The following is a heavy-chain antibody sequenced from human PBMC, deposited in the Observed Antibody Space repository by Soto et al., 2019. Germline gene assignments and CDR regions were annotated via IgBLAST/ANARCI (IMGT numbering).Heavy chain of an antibody. V-gene: IGHV6-1*01. CDR2: TYYRSKWYN. D-gene: IGHD2-2*02. CDR1: GDSVSSNSAA. CDR3: ARVYCSSTSCYIFNWFDP. J-gene: IGHJ5*02. Sequence: PSQTLSLTCAISGDSVSSNSAAWNWIRQSPSRGLEWLGRTYYRSKWYNDYAVSVKSRITINPDTSRNQFSLQLNSVTPEDTAVYYCARVYCSSTSCYIFNWFDPWGQGTLVT.